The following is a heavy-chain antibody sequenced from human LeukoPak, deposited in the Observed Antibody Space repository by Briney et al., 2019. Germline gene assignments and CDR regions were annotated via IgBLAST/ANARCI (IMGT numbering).Heavy chain of an antibody. CDR1: GYTFTNYG. CDR3: ARVPLDDASRHYYPH. CDR2: INTGNGNT. D-gene: IGHD3-10*01. V-gene: IGHV1-3*04. J-gene: IGHJ1*01. Sequence: ASVKASCKPSGYTFTNYGMHWVRQAPRQSPEWMGWINTGNGNTKSSQKFQDRVTLTRDTSASTAYMELNSLSSEDTAVYYCARVPLDDASRHYYPHWGQGTLVTVSS.